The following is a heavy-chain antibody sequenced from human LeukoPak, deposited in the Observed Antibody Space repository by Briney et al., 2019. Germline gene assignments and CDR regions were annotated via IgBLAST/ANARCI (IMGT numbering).Heavy chain of an antibody. J-gene: IGHJ4*02. D-gene: IGHD4-11*01. CDR2: IYYSGST. CDR3: ARFGYSSPRRAFDY. CDR1: GYSISSSNW. Sequence: PSETLSLTCAVSGYSISSSNWWGWIRQPPGKGLEWIGYIYYSGSTYYNPSLKSRVTMSVDTSKNQFSLKLSSVTAVDTAVYYCARFGYSSPRRAFDYWGQGTLVTVPS. V-gene: IGHV4-28*01.